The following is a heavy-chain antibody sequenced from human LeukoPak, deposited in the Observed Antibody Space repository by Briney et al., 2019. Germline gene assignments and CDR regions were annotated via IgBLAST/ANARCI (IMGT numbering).Heavy chain of an antibody. V-gene: IGHV3-23*03. CDR2: LYSDGNT. J-gene: IGHJ4*02. Sequence: PGGSLRLSCAASGFTFSNYAMSWVRQAPGKGLEWVSVLYSDGNTKYADSVQGRFTISRDNSKNTLYLEMNSPSPDDTAVYYCARGVEPLAANTLAYWGQGTLVTVSS. CDR3: ARGVEPLAANTLAY. D-gene: IGHD1-14*01. CDR1: GFTFSNYA.